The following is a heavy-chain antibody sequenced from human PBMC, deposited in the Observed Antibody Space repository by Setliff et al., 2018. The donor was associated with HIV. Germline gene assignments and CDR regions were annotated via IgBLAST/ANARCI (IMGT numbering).Heavy chain of an antibody. D-gene: IGHD2-15*01. CDR3: ARLLGRTVVVINAGFDY. Sequence: SETLSLTCTISNYSISSGHYWGWIRQSPGKGLEWIGNIYHVGRAFYSPSLESRVSISVDTSKNQFSLRPTSVTAADTAVYYCARLLGRTVVVINAGFDYWGQGTLVTVSS. V-gene: IGHV4-38-2*02. CDR1: NYSISSGHY. J-gene: IGHJ4*02. CDR2: IYHVGRA.